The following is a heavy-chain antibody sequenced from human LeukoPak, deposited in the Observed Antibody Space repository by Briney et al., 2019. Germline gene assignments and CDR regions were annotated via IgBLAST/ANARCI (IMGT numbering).Heavy chain of an antibody. CDR1: GFTVSSNY. Sequence: GGSLRLSCAASGFTVSSNYMSWVRQAPGKGLEWVSVIYSGGSTYYADSVKGRFTISRDNSKNTLYLQMNSLRAEDTAVYYCARAHRTLDSSGYYFTNWFDPWGQGTLVTVSP. D-gene: IGHD3-22*01. CDR2: IYSGGST. J-gene: IGHJ5*02. CDR3: ARAHRTLDSSGYYFTNWFDP. V-gene: IGHV3-66*01.